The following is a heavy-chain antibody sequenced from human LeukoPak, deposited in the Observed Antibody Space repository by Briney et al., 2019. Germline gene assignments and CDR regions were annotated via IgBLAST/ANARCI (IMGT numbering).Heavy chain of an antibody. V-gene: IGHV4-31*03. D-gene: IGHD3-10*01. Sequence: SQTLSLTCTVSGGSISTGGYYWSWIREHPGKGLEWIGFIYYSGSTYYNPSLKSRVTISIDRSKNQLSLKLSSVTAADTAVYYCARADYYGSGCHDYWGQGTLVTVSS. J-gene: IGHJ4*02. CDR2: IYYSGST. CDR1: GGSISTGGYY. CDR3: ARADYYGSGCHDY.